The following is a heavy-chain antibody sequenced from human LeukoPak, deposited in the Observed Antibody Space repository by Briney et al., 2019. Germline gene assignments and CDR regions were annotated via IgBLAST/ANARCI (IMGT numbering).Heavy chain of an antibody. CDR2: ISGGGVST. D-gene: IGHD5-18*01. J-gene: IGHJ4*02. V-gene: IGHV3-23*01. CDR1: GFTFSSYA. CDR3: AKGDRYIYGYDHFDY. Sequence: PGGSLRLSCAASGFTFSSYAMSWVRQAPGKGLEWVSAISGGGVSTSYADSVKGQFTISRDNSKNTLYLQLNSLRAEDTAVYFCAKGDRYIYGYDHFDYWGQGTLVTVSS.